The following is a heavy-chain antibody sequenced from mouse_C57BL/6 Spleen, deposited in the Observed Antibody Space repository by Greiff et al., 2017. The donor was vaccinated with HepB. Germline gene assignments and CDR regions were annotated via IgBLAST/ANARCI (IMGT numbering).Heavy chain of an antibody. CDR1: GYTFTSYW. Sequence: QVQLQQPGAELVMPGASVKLSCKASGYTFTSYWMHWVKQRPGQGLEWIGEFDPSDSYTNYNQKFKGKSTLTVDKSSSTAYMQLSSLTSEDSAVYYCARLDGYYPWFAYWGQGTLVTVSA. CDR3: ARLDGYYPWFAY. J-gene: IGHJ3*01. D-gene: IGHD2-3*01. V-gene: IGHV1-69*01. CDR2: FDPSDSYT.